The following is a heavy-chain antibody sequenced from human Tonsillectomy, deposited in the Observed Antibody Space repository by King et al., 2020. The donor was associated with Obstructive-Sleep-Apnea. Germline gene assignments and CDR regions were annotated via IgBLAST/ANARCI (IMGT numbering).Heavy chain of an antibody. CDR1: GFTFSNYA. J-gene: IGHJ4*02. CDR3: AKDERYCRSANCFAALEY. Sequence: VQLVESGGELVQPGGSLRLSCVVSGFTFSNYAMNWVRQAPGKGLEWVSGISDRGTSTYYADSVKGRFTVSRDNWRNTLYLQMNSLGADDTAIYYCAKDERYCRSANCFAALEYWGQGALVTVSS. V-gene: IGHV3-23*04. D-gene: IGHD2-2*01. CDR2: ISDRGTST.